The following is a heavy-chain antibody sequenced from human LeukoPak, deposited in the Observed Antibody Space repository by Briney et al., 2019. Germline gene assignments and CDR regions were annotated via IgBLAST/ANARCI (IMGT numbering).Heavy chain of an antibody. CDR3: AKAKRGYSYGS. Sequence: PGGSLRLSCAASGFTFSSYGIHWVRQAPGKGLEWVAVIWYDGSNKYYADSVKGRFTISRDNSKNTLYLQMNSLRAEDTAVYYCAKAKRGYSYGSWGQGTLVTVSS. D-gene: IGHD5-18*01. CDR1: GFTFSSYG. V-gene: IGHV3-33*06. CDR2: IWYDGSNK. J-gene: IGHJ4*02.